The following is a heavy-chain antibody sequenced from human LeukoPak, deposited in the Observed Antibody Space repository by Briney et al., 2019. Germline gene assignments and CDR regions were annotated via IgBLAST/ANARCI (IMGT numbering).Heavy chain of an antibody. D-gene: IGHD5-18*01. CDR2: IWYDGSNK. Sequence: GGSLRLSCAASGFTFSSYGMHWVRQAPGKGLEWVAVIWYDGSNKYYADSVKGRFTISRDNSKNTLYLQMNSLRAEDTAVYYCARDPLRGTAGRRPGYYMDVWGKGTTVTVSS. CDR1: GFTFSSYG. J-gene: IGHJ6*03. V-gene: IGHV3-33*01. CDR3: ARDPLRGTAGRRPGYYMDV.